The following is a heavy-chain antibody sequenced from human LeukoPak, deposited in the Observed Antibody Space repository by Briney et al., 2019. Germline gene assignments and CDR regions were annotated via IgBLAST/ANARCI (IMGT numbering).Heavy chain of an antibody. Sequence: SETLSLTCAVSGYSISSGYYWGWIRQPPGKGLGWIGSIYHIGSTYYNPSLKSRVTISVDTSKNQFSLKLSSVTAAGTAVYYCARIDFWSGYFDYWGQGTLVTVSS. CDR3: ARIDFWSGYFDY. V-gene: IGHV4-38-2*01. CDR2: IYHIGST. J-gene: IGHJ4*02. D-gene: IGHD3-3*01. CDR1: GYSISSGYY.